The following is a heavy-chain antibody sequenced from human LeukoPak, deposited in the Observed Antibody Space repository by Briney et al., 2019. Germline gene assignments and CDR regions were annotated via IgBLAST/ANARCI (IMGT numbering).Heavy chain of an antibody. V-gene: IGHV4-59*01. CDR3: ARDRVLWFGGRAFDI. CDR2: IYYSGST. CDR1: GGSISSYY. J-gene: IGHJ3*02. Sequence: SETLSLTCTVSGGSISSYYWSWIRQPPGKGLEWIGYIYYSGSTNYNPSLKSRVTISVDTSKNQFSLKLSSVTAADTAVYYCARDRVLWFGGRAFDIWGQGTMVTVSS. D-gene: IGHD3-10*01.